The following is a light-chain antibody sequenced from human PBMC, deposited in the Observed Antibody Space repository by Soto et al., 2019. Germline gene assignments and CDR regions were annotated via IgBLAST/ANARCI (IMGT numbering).Light chain of an antibody. CDR1: NSNIGINP. J-gene: IGLJ2*01. CDR2: NSD. V-gene: IGLV1-44*01. CDR3: SGWDDSIYGPV. Sequence: QSVLTQPPSASGTPGQRVAISCSGGNSNIGINPVSWYLHLTGTAPKLLIYNSDQRPSGVPDRFSGSKSGTSASLAISGLQSEDEADYFCSGWDDSIYGPVFGGGTKLTVL.